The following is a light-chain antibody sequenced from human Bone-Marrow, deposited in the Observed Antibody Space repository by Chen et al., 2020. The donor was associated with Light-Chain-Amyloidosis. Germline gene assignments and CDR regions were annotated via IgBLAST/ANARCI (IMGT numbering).Light chain of an antibody. CDR2: NAS. J-gene: IGKJ2*01. CDR1: QTITTD. V-gene: IGKV1-39*01. Sequence: TQMTQPPSPLSASLGYSVTFTSRATQTITTDLNCYQRRPGKPPNPLMYNASLLQSGVQPRFSGSGSGTDFTLTISSLQPEDFATYHCQQTYAIPRTFGQGTKLEIK. CDR3: QQTYAIPRT.